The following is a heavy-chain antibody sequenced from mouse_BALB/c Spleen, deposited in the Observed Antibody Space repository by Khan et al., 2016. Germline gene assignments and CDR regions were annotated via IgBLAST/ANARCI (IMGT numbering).Heavy chain of an antibody. D-gene: IGHD1-1*01. V-gene: IGHV4-1*02. CDR1: GFDFSRYW. CDR2: INPDSSTI. CDR3: ARLGYYGTMDY. Sequence: VKLLESGGGLVQPGGSLKLSCAASGFDFSRYWMSWVRQAPGKGIEWIGEINPDSSTINYTPSLKDKFIISRDNAKNTLYLQMSKVRSEDTALYYCARLGYYGTMDYWGQGTSVTVSS. J-gene: IGHJ4*01.